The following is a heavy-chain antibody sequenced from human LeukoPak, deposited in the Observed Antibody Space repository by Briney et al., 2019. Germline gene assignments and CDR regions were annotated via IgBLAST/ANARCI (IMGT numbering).Heavy chain of an antibody. J-gene: IGHJ4*02. Sequence: ASVKVSCKASGYTFTGQYMHWVRQAPGQGLEWMGWINPNSGGTSYAQKFQGRVTMTRDTSISTAFMELGRLRSDDTAVYYCAREYTAMAIFDYWGQGTLVTVSS. V-gene: IGHV1-2*02. CDR1: GYTFTGQY. CDR3: AREYTAMAIFDY. D-gene: IGHD5-18*01. CDR2: INPNSGGT.